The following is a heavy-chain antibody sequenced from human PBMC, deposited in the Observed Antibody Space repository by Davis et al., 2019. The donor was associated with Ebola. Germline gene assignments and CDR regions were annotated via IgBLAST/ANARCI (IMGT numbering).Heavy chain of an antibody. D-gene: IGHD4-17*01. CDR3: AREGGYGDYYFDY. CDR1: GGTFSSYT. CDR2: IIPILGIA. Sequence: SVKVSCKASGGTFSSYTISWVRQAPGQGLEWMGRIIPILGIANYAQKFQGRVTITADKSTSTAYMELSSLRSEDTAVYYCAREGGYGDYYFDYWGQGTLVTVSS. V-gene: IGHV1-69*04. J-gene: IGHJ4*02.